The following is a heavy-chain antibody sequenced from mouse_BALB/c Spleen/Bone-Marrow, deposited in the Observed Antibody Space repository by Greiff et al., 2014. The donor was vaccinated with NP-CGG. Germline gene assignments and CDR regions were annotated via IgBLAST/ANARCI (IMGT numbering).Heavy chain of an antibody. J-gene: IGHJ4*01. Sequence: EVQRVESGGGLVQPGGSRKLSCAASGFTFSSFGMHWVRQAPEKVLEWVAYISSGSSTIYYADTVKGRFTISRDNPKNTLFLQMTSLRSEDTAMYYCARSPYDYAAMDYWGQGTSVTVSS. CDR3: ARSPYDYAAMDY. V-gene: IGHV5-17*02. D-gene: IGHD2-4*01. CDR2: ISSGSSTI. CDR1: GFTFSSFG.